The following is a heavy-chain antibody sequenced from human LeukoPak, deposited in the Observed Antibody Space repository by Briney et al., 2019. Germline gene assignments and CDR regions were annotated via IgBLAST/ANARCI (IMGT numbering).Heavy chain of an antibody. CDR2: LQLDGRSD. V-gene: IGHV3-30*02. Sequence: GGPLTLSYAASGFTFRTSGMHWLHQAPGKGRTGVAFLQLDGRSDYYGDSVQGRFTASRDHCGNTLFLQVNSLRADDTAVYYCARESYRIQPGVFDIWGQGTMVTVSS. D-gene: IGHD5-18*01. CDR1: GFTFRTSG. J-gene: IGHJ3*02. CDR3: ARESYRIQPGVFDI.